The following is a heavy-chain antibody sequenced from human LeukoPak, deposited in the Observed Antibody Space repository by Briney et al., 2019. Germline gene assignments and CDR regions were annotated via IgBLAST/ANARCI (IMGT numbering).Heavy chain of an antibody. J-gene: IGHJ4*02. CDR2: IKQDGSEK. CDR1: EFTFSTYW. D-gene: IGHD2-15*01. V-gene: IGHV3-7*01. CDR3: ARDIGYCSGGSCSAFDY. Sequence: PGGSLRLSCAASEFTFSTYWMSWVRQAPGKGLEWVANIKQDGSEKYYVDSVKGRFTISRDNAKNSLYLQMNSLRAEDTAVYYCARDIGYCSGGSCSAFDYWGQGTLVTVSS.